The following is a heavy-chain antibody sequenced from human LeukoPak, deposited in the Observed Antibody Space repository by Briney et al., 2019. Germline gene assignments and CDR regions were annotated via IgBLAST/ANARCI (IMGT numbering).Heavy chain of an antibody. CDR3: AREGSRDFWSGPVYYFDY. D-gene: IGHD3-3*01. J-gene: IGHJ4*02. Sequence: SETLSLTCTVSGGPVSSYYWSWIRQPPGKGLEWIGYIHYSGSTYYNPSLTSRVTISVDTSKNQFSLRLSSVTAADTAVYYCAREGSRDFWSGPVYYFDYWGQGTLVTVSS. V-gene: IGHV4-59*02. CDR2: IHYSGST. CDR1: GGPVSSYY.